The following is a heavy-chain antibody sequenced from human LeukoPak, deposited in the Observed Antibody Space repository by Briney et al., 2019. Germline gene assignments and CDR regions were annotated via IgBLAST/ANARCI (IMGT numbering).Heavy chain of an antibody. CDR3: AKDHERAYCGGDCYYGMDV. CDR1: GFTFSSYG. CDR2: ISYDGSNK. J-gene: IGHJ6*02. D-gene: IGHD2-21*01. Sequence: AGGSLRLSCAASGFTFSSYGMHWVRQAPGKGLEWVAVISYDGSNKYYADSVKGRFTISRDNSKNTLYVQMNSLRAEDTATYYCAKDHERAYCGGDCYYGMDVWGQGTTVTVPS. V-gene: IGHV3-30*18.